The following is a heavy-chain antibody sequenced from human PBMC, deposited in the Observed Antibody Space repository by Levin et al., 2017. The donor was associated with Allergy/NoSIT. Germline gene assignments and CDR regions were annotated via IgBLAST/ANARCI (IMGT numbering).Heavy chain of an antibody. V-gene: IGHV3-30-3*01. J-gene: IGHJ4*02. Sequence: QAGGSLRLSCAASGFTFSSYDMRWVRQAPGKGLEWVAVISYDRTNKYYADSVKGRFTISRDDSKNTVYLQMNSLRAADTAVYYCTRGGLAVYHSGSYYKSFDYWGQGTLVTVSS. CDR2: ISYDRTNK. CDR3: TRGGLAVYHSGSYYKSFDY. D-gene: IGHD3-10*01. CDR1: GFTFSSYD.